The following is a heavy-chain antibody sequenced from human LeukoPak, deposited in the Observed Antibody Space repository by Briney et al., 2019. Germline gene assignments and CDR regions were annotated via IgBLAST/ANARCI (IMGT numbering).Heavy chain of an antibody. Sequence: GGSLRLSCAASGFTFSSYSMNWVRQAPGKGLEWVSAISGSGGSTYYADSVKGRFTISRDNAKNSLYLQMNSLRAEDTAVYYCAGVYYDSSGYYPNWFDPWGQGTLVTVSS. CDR3: AGVYYDSSGYYPNWFDP. D-gene: IGHD3-22*01. CDR2: ISGSGGST. CDR1: GFTFSSYS. J-gene: IGHJ5*02. V-gene: IGHV3-21*01.